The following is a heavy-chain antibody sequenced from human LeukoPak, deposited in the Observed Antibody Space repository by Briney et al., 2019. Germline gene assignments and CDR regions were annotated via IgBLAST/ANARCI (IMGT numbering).Heavy chain of an antibody. Sequence: PGGSLRLSCAASGFTFSSYAMSGVRHAPGKGLECVSAISGSGCSIYYTDSVKGLFTISRDNSKNTLYPQMNSLRAEDKAVYYCAKDLQLGIVVVPAIYFDYRGTGTIVTVSS. V-gene: IGHV3-23*01. CDR1: GFTFSSYA. CDR2: ISGSGCSI. CDR3: AKDLQLGIVVVPAIYFDY. D-gene: IGHD2-21*02. J-gene: IGHJ4*02.